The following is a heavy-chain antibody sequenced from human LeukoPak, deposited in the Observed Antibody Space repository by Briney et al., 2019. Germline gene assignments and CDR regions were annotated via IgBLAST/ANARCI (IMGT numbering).Heavy chain of an antibody. D-gene: IGHD2-15*01. Sequence: PSETLSLTCTVSGGSISSSSYYWGWIRQPPGKGLEWIGSIYYSGSTYYNPSLKSRVTISVDTSKNQFSLKLSSVTAADTAVYYCARQPQDIVVVVAATPYYFDYWGQGTLVTVSS. CDR3: ARQPQDIVVVVAATPYYFDY. J-gene: IGHJ4*02. V-gene: IGHV4-39*01. CDR1: GGSISSSSYY. CDR2: IYYSGST.